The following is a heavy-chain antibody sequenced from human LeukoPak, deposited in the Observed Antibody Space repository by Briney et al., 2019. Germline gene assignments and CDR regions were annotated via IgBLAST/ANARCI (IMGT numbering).Heavy chain of an antibody. Sequence: SQTLSLTCAISGDSASSNSAAWNWIRQSPSRGLEWLGRTYYRSKWYNDYAVSVKSRITINPDTSKNQFSLQLNSVTPEDTAVYYCARGMLYDFWSGYYRLEGLWGQGTLVTVSS. J-gene: IGHJ4*02. CDR3: ARGMLYDFWSGYYRLEGL. CDR1: GDSASSNSAA. V-gene: IGHV6-1*01. D-gene: IGHD3-3*01. CDR2: TYYRSKWYN.